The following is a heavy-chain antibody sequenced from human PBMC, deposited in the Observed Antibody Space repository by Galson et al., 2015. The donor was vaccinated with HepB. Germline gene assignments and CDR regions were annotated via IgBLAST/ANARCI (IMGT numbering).Heavy chain of an antibody. CDR1: GFTFSSYW. CDR3: ARDLGYCSGGNCYTVLDY. J-gene: IGHJ4*02. V-gene: IGHV3-7*01. D-gene: IGHD2-15*01. Sequence: SLRLSCAASGFTFSSYWMSWVRQAPGKGLEWVASIREDGSEKYYVDSVKGQFTISRDNAKNSLYLQMNSLRAEDTAVYYCARDLGYCSGGNCYTVLDYWGQGTLVTVSS. CDR2: IREDGSEK.